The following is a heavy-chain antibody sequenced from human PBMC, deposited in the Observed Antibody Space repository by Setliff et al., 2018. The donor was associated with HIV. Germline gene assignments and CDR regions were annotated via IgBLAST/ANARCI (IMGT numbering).Heavy chain of an antibody. V-gene: IGHV4-4*09. J-gene: IGHJ6*02. CDR2: IYTSGST. CDR1: GGSFSGYY. Sequence: SETLSLTCAVYGGSFSGYYWSWIRQPPGKGLEWIGYIYTSGSTSYNPSLKSRVAISVDTSKNQFSLKLSSVTAADTAVYYCARSPSYSSSFSYYYYSMDVWGQGTTVTVSS. D-gene: IGHD6-6*01. CDR3: ARSPSYSSSFSYYYYSMDV.